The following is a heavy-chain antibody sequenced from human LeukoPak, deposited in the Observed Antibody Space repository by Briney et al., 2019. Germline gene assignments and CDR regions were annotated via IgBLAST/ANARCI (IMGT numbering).Heavy chain of an antibody. CDR2: IYTSGST. CDR1: GGSFSRGSDY. CDR3: ARVTPGGYYNC. Sequence: SHTLSLTCTVSGGSFSRGSDYWRWIRQPAGKGLEWIGRIYTSGSTNYNPSLTSRVTISVDTSKNQFSLKLSSVTAADTAVYYCARVTPGGYYNCWGQGTLVTVSS. J-gene: IGHJ4*02. V-gene: IGHV4-61*02. D-gene: IGHD3-22*01.